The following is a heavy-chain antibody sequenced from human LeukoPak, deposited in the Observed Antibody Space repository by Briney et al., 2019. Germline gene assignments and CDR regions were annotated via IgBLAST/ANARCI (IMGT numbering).Heavy chain of an antibody. CDR2: ISSNGGST. V-gene: IGHV3-64D*06. CDR3: VKEGQQRGVAGFDY. CDR1: GFTFSSYA. Sequence: GGSLRLSCSASGFTFSSYAMHWVRQAPGKGLEYVSAISSNGGSTYYADSVKGRFTISRDNPKNSLYLQMSSLRAEDTAVYYCVKEGQQRGVAGFDYWGQGTLVTVSS. D-gene: IGHD6-13*01. J-gene: IGHJ4*02.